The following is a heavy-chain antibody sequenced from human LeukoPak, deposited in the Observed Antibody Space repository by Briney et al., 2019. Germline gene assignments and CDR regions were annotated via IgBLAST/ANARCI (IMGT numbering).Heavy chain of an antibody. Sequence: SEPLSLTCAVSGYSISSGYYWGWIRQPPGRGLEWIGSIYHSGSTYYNPSLKSRVTISVDTSKNQFSLKLSSVTAADTAVYYCASWDSRTYYFDYWGQGTLVTVSS. V-gene: IGHV4-38-2*01. CDR3: ASWDSRTYYFDY. CDR2: IYHSGST. D-gene: IGHD1-26*01. J-gene: IGHJ4*02. CDR1: GYSISSGYY.